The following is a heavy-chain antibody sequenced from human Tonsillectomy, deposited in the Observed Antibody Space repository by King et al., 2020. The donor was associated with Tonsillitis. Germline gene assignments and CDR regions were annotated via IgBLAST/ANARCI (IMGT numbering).Heavy chain of an antibody. CDR1: GFTFSSYA. CDR2: ISNSGGNT. CDR3: AKDGHSSGWYYFDY. D-gene: IGHD6-19*01. J-gene: IGHJ4*02. V-gene: IGHV3-23*04. Sequence: VQLVQSGGGLVQPGGSLRLSCAASGFTFSSYAMSWVRQAPGKGLEWVSGISNSGGNTYYADSVKGRFTISRDNSKNTLYLQMNSLRAGDTAAYYCAKDGHSSGWYYFDYWGQGTLLTVSS.